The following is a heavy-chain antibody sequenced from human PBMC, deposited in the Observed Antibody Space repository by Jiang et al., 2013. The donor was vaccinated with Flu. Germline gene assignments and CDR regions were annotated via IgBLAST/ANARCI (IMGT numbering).Heavy chain of an antibody. V-gene: IGHV3-48*02. J-gene: IGHJ4*02. Sequence: QLLESGGGLVQPGGSLRLSCAASGFTFSSYSMNWVRQAPGKGLEWVSYISSSSSTIYYADSVKGRFTISRDNAKNSLYLQMNSLRDEDTAVYYCARESVYGDEWGIKLEGFDYWGQGTLVTVSS. CDR3: ARESVYGDEWGIKLEGFDY. CDR2: ISSSSSTI. D-gene: IGHD4-17*01. CDR1: GFTFSSYS.